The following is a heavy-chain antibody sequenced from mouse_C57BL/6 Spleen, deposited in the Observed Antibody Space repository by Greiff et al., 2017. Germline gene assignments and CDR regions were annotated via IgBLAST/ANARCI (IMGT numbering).Heavy chain of an antibody. CDR2: IDPETGGT. Sequence: QVQLQQSGAELVRPGASVTLSCKASGYTFTDYEMHWVKQTPVHGLEWIGAIDPETGGTAYNQKFKGKAILTADKSSSTAYMELRSLTSEDSAVYYCTGYYYGSSYVGDYWGQGTTLTVSS. CDR3: TGYYYGSSYVGDY. D-gene: IGHD1-1*01. V-gene: IGHV1-15*01. CDR1: GYTFTDYE. J-gene: IGHJ2*01.